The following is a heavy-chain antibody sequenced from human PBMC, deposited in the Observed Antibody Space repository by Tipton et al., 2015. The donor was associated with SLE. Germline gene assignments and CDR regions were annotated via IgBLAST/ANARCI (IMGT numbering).Heavy chain of an antibody. J-gene: IGHJ4*02. Sequence: SLRLSCAASGFTFSSYAMHWVRQAPGKGLEWVAVISYDGSNKYYADSMKGRFTISRDNSKNTLYLQMNSLRAEDTAVYYCARNSYGDDGGYWGQGTLVTVSS. CDR2: ISYDGSNK. V-gene: IGHV3-30-3*01. D-gene: IGHD4-17*01. CDR1: GFTFSSYA. CDR3: ARNSYGDDGGY.